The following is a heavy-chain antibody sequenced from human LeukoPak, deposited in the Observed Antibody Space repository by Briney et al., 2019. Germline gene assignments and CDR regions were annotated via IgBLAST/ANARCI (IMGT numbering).Heavy chain of an antibody. V-gene: IGHV1-24*01. CDR2: FDPEDGET. Sequence: ASVKVSCKVSGYTLTELSMHWVRQAPGKGLEWMGGFDPEDGETIYAQKFQGRVTMTGDTSTDTAYMELSSLRSEDTAVYYCATGLNYWGQGTLVTVSS. CDR3: ATGLNY. J-gene: IGHJ4*02. CDR1: GYTLTELS. D-gene: IGHD2-21*01.